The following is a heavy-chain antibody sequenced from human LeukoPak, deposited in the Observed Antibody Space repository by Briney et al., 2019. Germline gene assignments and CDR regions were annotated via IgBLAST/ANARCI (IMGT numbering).Heavy chain of an antibody. Sequence: SQTLSLTCAISGDSFSNNNAAWNWIRQSPSRGLEWLGRTYYRSNWYTDYAVSVSSRITINPDASKHQFSLQLNSVTPEDTAVYYCASSSLRGSDAFDIWGQGTMVTVSS. V-gene: IGHV6-1*01. J-gene: IGHJ3*02. D-gene: IGHD3-16*01. CDR1: GDSFSNNNAA. CDR3: ASSSLRGSDAFDI. CDR2: TYYRSNWYT.